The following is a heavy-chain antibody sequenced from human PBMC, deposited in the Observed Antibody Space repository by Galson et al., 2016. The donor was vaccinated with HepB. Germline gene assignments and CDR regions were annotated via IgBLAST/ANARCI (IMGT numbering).Heavy chain of an antibody. J-gene: IGHJ3*02. V-gene: IGHV3-64D*06. CDR2: VDSNGDGP. Sequence: SLRLSCAGSGFIFSKYPMHWVRQAPGKGLEYISAVDSNGDGPYYADAVKGRFTISKDNSKSTLYLQMSSLRLDDTAIYWCGTDVFDIWGPGTTVTVSS. CDR1: GFIFSKYP. CDR3: GTDVFDI.